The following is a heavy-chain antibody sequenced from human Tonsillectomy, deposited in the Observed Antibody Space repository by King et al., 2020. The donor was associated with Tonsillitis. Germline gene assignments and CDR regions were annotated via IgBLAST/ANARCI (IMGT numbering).Heavy chain of an antibody. CDR1: GFSFSSSW. Sequence: QLVQSGGGLVQPGGSLRLSCEASGFSFSSSWMSWVRQAPGKGLEWVANIKQDGTEKFYADSVKGRFTISRENANNSLYLQMNSLRAEDTAVYYCANGGGPSGYWGQGTLVTVSS. V-gene: IGHV3-7*03. J-gene: IGHJ4*02. CDR3: ANGGGPSGY. D-gene: IGHD4-23*01. CDR2: IKQDGTEK.